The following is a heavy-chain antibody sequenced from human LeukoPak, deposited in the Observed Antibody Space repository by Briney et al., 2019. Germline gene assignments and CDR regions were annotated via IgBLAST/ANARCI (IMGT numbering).Heavy chain of an antibody. CDR1: GFTFSSYS. CDR2: ISSSSSYI. CDR3: VTSVGDLYFFDY. Sequence: GGSLRLSCAASGFTFSSYSMNWVRQAPGKGLEWVSSISSSSSYIYYADSVKGRFTISRDNAKNSLYLQMNSLGAEDTAVYYCVTSVGDLYFFDYWGQGTLVTVSS. D-gene: IGHD3-16*01. J-gene: IGHJ4*02. V-gene: IGHV3-21*01.